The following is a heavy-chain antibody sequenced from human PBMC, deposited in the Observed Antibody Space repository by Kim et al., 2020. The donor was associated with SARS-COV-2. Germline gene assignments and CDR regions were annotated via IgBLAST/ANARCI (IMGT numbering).Heavy chain of an antibody. Sequence: GGSLRLSCAASGFTFSSYAMHWVRQAPGKGLEWVAVISYDGSNKYYADSVKGRFTISRDNSKNTLYLQMNSLRAEDTAVYYCARPMVRGAMYYYYGMDVWGQGTTVTVSS. J-gene: IGHJ6*02. CDR1: GFTFSSYA. CDR3: ARPMVRGAMYYYYGMDV. CDR2: ISYDGSNK. V-gene: IGHV3-30-3*01. D-gene: IGHD3-10*01.